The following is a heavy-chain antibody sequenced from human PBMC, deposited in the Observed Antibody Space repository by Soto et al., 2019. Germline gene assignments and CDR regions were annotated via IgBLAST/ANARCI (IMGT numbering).Heavy chain of an antibody. V-gene: IGHV1-69*01. D-gene: IGHD2-2*01. CDR1: GDTFGSYA. Sequence: QVQLVQSGAEVKKPGSSVKVSCKASGDTFGSYAISWVRQAPGQGLEWMGGIIPIPGTANYAQKFQGRVTIAADESRSTAYIELRSLRSDDTAVYYCAIYQGSSTSLEIYYYYYYGMDVWGQWTTVTVTS. CDR2: IIPIPGTA. CDR3: AIYQGSSTSLEIYYYYYYGMDV. J-gene: IGHJ6*02.